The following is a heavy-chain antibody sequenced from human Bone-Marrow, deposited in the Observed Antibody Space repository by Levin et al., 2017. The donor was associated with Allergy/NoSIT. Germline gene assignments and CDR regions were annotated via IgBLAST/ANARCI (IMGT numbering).Heavy chain of an antibody. Sequence: NASETLSLTCSVSGGSISSTNFYWTWVRQPPGMGLEWIGNIYYSGSTTCSPSLRSRVTMSVDTSNNQFSLRLSSVTAADTAVYYCARHGGVGAPGPTIDVWGQGTTVTVSS. CDR2: IYYSGST. J-gene: IGHJ6*02. V-gene: IGHV4-39*01. CDR3: ARHGGVGAPGPTIDV. D-gene: IGHD1-26*01. CDR1: GGSISSTNFY.